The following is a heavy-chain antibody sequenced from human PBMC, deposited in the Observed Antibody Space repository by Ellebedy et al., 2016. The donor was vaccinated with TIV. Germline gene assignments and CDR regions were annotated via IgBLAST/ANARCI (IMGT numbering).Heavy chain of an antibody. V-gene: IGHV3-23*01. CDR1: GFTFSSYA. J-gene: IGHJ4*02. D-gene: IGHD5-24*01. Sequence: PSETLSLTCAASGFTFSSYAMSWVRQAPGKGLEWVSAISGSGGSTYYADSVKGRFTISRDNAKNSLYLQMNSLRAEDTAVYYCARQSQKMATIPGDLGYWGQGTLVTVSS. CDR3: ARQSQKMATIPGDLGY. CDR2: ISGSGGST.